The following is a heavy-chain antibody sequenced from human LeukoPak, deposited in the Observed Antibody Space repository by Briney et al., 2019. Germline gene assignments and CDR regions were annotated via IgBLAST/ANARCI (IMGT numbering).Heavy chain of an antibody. V-gene: IGHV3-23*01. CDR3: AKGLSRGTDV. CDR1: GFTFSSYI. Sequence: GGSLRLSCVVSGFTFSSYIMSWVRQAPGKGLEWGSAISGSGASTYHADSVKGRFTISRDNSKNTLYLQMNSLRAEDTAVYYCAKGLSRGTDVWGQGTTVTVSS. D-gene: IGHD5/OR15-5a*01. J-gene: IGHJ6*02. CDR2: ISGSGAST.